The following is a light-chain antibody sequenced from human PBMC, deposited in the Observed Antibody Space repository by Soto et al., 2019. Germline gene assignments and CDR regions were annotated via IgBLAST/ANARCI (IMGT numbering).Light chain of an antibody. CDR1: QAIGND. Sequence: AIQMTQSPSSLSASVGDRVTITCRASQAIGNDLGWYQQIPWKAPKLLIYAASRLHSGSPSKYSRSGSGSDFTLTSSSLQLEDFATYYYLQDDRSPWTFGQGTKVELK. CDR2: AAS. J-gene: IGKJ1*01. CDR3: LQDDRSPWT. V-gene: IGKV1-6*01.